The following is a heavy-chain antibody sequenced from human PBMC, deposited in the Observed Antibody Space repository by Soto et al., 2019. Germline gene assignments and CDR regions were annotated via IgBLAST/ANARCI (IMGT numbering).Heavy chain of an antibody. CDR3: AKDRRGRLLPGGADY. J-gene: IGHJ4*02. CDR1: GFTFSSYA. Sequence: EVQLLESGGGLVQPGGSLRLSCAASGFTFSSYAMSWVRQAPGKGLEWVSAISGSGGSTYYADSVKGRFTISRDNSKNRLYLRMDSLRAEDAAVYYCAKDRRGRLLPGGADYWGQGTLVTVSS. D-gene: IGHD5-12*01. CDR2: ISGSGGST. V-gene: IGHV3-23*01.